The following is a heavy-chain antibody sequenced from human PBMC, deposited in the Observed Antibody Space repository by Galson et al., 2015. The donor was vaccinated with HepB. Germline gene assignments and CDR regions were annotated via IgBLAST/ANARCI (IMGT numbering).Heavy chain of an antibody. CDR1: GYRFTGYR. J-gene: IGHJ5*01. Sequence: QSGAEVKKPGESLKISCKGSGYRFTGYRIGWVRQIPGKGLEWMGIIYPGDSEIRYSPSFQGQVTISADKSTSTVYLHWSSLRASDTAMYSCARLFNNYGDYVGHWFDPGGQGTTVTVSS. V-gene: IGHV5-51*03. D-gene: IGHD4-17*01. CDR3: ARLFNNYGDYVGHWFDP. CDR2: IYPGDSEI.